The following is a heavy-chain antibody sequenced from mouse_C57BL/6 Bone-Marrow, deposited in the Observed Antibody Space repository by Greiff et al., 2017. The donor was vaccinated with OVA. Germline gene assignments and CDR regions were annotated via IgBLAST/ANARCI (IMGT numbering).Heavy chain of an antibody. CDR2: IYPGDGDT. Sequence: QVHVKQSGAELVKPGASVKISCKASGYAFSSYWMNWVKQRPGKGLEWIGQIYPGDGDTNYNGKFKGKATLTADKSSSTAYMQLSSLTSEDSAVYFCAKETTVPSVAMDYWGQGTSVTVSS. J-gene: IGHJ4*01. D-gene: IGHD1-1*01. V-gene: IGHV1-80*01. CDR3: AKETTVPSVAMDY. CDR1: GYAFSSYW.